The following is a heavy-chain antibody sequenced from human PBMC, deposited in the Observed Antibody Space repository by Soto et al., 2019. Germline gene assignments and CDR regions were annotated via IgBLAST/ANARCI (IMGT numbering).Heavy chain of an antibody. J-gene: IGHJ6*02. V-gene: IGHV1-2*04. Sequence: QVQLVQSGAEVKKPGASVKVSCKASGYTFTGYYMHWVRQAPGQGLEWMGWINPNSGGTNYAQKVQGWVTMTRDTSISTAYMELSRLRSDDTAVYYCARGGYSYGYVFYGMDVWGQGTTVTVSS. D-gene: IGHD5-18*01. CDR2: INPNSGGT. CDR3: ARGGYSYGYVFYGMDV. CDR1: GYTFTGYY.